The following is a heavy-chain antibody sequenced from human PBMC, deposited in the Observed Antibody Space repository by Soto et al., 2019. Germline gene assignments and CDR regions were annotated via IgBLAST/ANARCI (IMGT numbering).Heavy chain of an antibody. CDR1: GFSLSTSGMC. V-gene: IGHV2-70*11. D-gene: IGHD6-13*01. CDR2: IDWDDDK. Sequence: GSGPTLVNPTQTLTLTCTFSGFSLSTSGMCVSWIRQPPGKALEWLARIDWDDDKYYSTSLKTRLTISKDTSKNQVVLTMTNMDPVDTATYYCARIRYSSSWTLFDYWGQGTLVTVSS. J-gene: IGHJ4*02. CDR3: ARIRYSSSWTLFDY.